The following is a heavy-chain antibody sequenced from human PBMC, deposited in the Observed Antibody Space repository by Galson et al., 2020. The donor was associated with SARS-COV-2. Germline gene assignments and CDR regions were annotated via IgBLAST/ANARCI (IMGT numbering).Heavy chain of an antibody. CDR2: ISYDGSNK. CDR3: ARDPNIVVVPASTNSYSDWFDP. CDR1: GFTFSSYV. J-gene: IGHJ5*02. D-gene: IGHD2-2*01. Sequence: SCAASGFTFSSYVMHWVRRAPGKGLEWVAVISYDGSNKYYADSVKGRFTISRDNSKNTLYLQMNSLRAEDTAVYYCARDPNIVVVPASTNSYSDWFDPWGQGTLVTVSS. V-gene: IGHV3-30*04.